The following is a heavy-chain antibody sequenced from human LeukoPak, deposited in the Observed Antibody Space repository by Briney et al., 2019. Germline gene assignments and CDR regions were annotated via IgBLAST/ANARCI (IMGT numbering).Heavy chain of an antibody. Sequence: ASVKVSCKASGYTFTSYGISWVRQAPGQGLEWMGWISAYNGNTNYAQKLQGRVAMTTDTSTSTAYMELRSLRSDDTAVYYCAGDLYRSSWYDFYYWGQGTLVTVSS. CDR2: ISAYNGNT. V-gene: IGHV1-18*01. J-gene: IGHJ4*02. D-gene: IGHD6-13*01. CDR1: GYTFTSYG. CDR3: AGDLYRSSWYDFYY.